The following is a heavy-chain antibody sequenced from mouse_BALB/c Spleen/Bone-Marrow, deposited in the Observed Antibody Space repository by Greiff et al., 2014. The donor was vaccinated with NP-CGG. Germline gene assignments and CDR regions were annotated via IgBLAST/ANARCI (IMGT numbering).Heavy chain of an antibody. CDR3: ARNGPYAMDY. CDR1: GYSFTGYY. J-gene: IGHJ4*01. V-gene: IGHV1-31*01. Sequence: EVQLQQSGPELVKPGASVKISCKASGYSFTGYYMHWVKQSHVKSLEWIGRINPYNGVISYNQNFKDKASLTVDKSSSTAYMELHSLSSEDSAVYYGARNGPYAMDYWGQGTSVTVSA. D-gene: IGHD3-1*01. CDR2: INPYNGVI.